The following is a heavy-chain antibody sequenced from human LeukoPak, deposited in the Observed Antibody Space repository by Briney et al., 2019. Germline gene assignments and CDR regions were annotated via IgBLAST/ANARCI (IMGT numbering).Heavy chain of an antibody. CDR2: IDSSSRYI. D-gene: IGHD2-2*01. Sequence: GGSLRLSCAASGFTSSSYNMDWVRQAPGKGLEWVSFIDSSSRYIYQADSVKGRFTISRDNAKSSVFLQMNSLRAEDTAVYYCARVGGHCTSTSCPPPDYWGQGPLVTVS. CDR3: ARVGGHCTSTSCPPPDY. CDR1: GFTSSSYN. V-gene: IGHV3-21*01. J-gene: IGHJ4*02.